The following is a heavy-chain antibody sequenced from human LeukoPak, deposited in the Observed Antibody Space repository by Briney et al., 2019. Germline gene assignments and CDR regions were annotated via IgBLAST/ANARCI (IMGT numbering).Heavy chain of an antibody. CDR2: ISSVGTTI. D-gene: IGHD5-24*01. V-gene: IGHV3-11*01. J-gene: IGHJ4*02. CDR1: GFTFSDYY. Sequence: PGGSLRLSCAASGFTFSDYYMTWIRQAPGKGLEWVSYISSVGTTIVYADSVKGRFTISRDNAKNSLYLQMNSLRPEDTAVYYCAKDDAWLQYGNWGRGTLVTVSS. CDR3: AKDDAWLQYGN.